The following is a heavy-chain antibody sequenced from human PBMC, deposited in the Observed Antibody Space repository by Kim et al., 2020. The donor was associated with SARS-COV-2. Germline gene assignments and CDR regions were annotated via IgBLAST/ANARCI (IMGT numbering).Heavy chain of an antibody. Sequence: GGSLRLSCAASGFTVSSNYMSWVRQAPGKGLEWVSVIYSGGSTYYADSVKGRFTISRDNSKNTLYLQMNSLRAEDTAVYYCARDLFLLLWFGELSPESHNYGMDVWGQGTTVTVSS. D-gene: IGHD3-10*01. CDR2: IYSGGST. CDR1: GFTVSSNY. V-gene: IGHV3-66*01. J-gene: IGHJ6*02. CDR3: ARDLFLLLWFGELSPESHNYGMDV.